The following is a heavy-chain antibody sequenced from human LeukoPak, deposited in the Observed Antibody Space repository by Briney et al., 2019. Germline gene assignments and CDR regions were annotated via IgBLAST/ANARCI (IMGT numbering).Heavy chain of an antibody. CDR1: GGSISSYY. Sequence: TPSETLSLTCTVSGGSISSYYWSWIRQPPGKGLEWIGYIYYSGSTNYNPSLKSRVTISVDTSKNQFSLKLSSVTAADTAVYYCAREKKAKWLREHYYMDVWGKGTTVTVSS. J-gene: IGHJ6*03. D-gene: IGHD5-12*01. CDR2: IYYSGST. CDR3: AREKKAKWLREHYYMDV. V-gene: IGHV4-59*01.